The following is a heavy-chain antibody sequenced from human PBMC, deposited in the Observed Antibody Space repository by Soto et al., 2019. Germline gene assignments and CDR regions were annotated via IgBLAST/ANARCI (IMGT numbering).Heavy chain of an antibody. Sequence: PGGSLRLSCAASGFTFSTYAMSWVRQSPGKGLEWVSALSGNGATPYYADSVRGRFTISRDNSKNTLYLQVSSLRAEDTGVYYCAKGYPRLNYDSNGWNYWGPGTLVTVSS. V-gene: IGHV3-23*01. CDR3: AKGYPRLNYDSNGWNY. CDR2: LSGNGATP. D-gene: IGHD3-22*01. J-gene: IGHJ4*02. CDR1: GFTFSTYA.